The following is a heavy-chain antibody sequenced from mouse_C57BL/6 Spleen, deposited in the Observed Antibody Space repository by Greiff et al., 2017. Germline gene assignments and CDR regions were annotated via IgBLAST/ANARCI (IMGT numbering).Heavy chain of an antibody. V-gene: IGHV1-81*01. CDR1: GYTFTSYG. CDR3: ARYYDYGGYAMDY. J-gene: IGHJ4*01. CDR2: IYPRSGNT. Sequence: QVQLKESGAELARPGASVKLSCKASGYTFTSYGISWVKQRTGQGLEWIGEIYPRSGNTYYNEQFKGKATLTADKSSSTAYMELRSLTSEDSAVYFCARYYDYGGYAMDYWGQGTSVTVSS. D-gene: IGHD2-4*01.